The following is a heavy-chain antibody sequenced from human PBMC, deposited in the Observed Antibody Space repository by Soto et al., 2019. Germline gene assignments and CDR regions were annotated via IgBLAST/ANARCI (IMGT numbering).Heavy chain of an antibody. CDR2: ISSSSSTI. J-gene: IGHJ6*02. CDR1: GFTFSSYS. Sequence: GSLRLSCAASGFTFSSYSMNWVRQAPGKGLEWVSYISSSSSTIYYADSVKGRFTISRDNAKNSLYLQMNSLRDEDTAVYYCARGEGFDGYYGMDVWGQGTTVTVSS. CDR3: ARGEGFDGYYGMDV. V-gene: IGHV3-48*02.